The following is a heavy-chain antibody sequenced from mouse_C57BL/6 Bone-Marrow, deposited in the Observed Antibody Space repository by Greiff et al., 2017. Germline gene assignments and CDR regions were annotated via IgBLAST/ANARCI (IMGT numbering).Heavy chain of an antibody. CDR3: ARPHYYGSSPYAMDY. CDR2: IDPSDSET. D-gene: IGHD1-1*01. V-gene: IGHV1-52*01. CDR1: GYTFTSYW. Sequence: VQLQQPGAELVRPGSSVKLSCKASGYTFTSYWMHWVKQRPIQGLEWIGNIDPSDSETHYNQKFKDKDTLTVDKSSSTAYMQLSSLTSEDSAVYCCARPHYYGSSPYAMDYWGQGTSVTVSS. J-gene: IGHJ4*01.